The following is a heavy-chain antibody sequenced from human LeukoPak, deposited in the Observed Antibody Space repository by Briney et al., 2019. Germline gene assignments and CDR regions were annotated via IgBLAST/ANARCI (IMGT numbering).Heavy chain of an antibody. V-gene: IGHV1-46*01. CDR1: GYTFTSYY. CDR2: INPSGGST. J-gene: IGHJ3*02. Sequence: ASVKVSCKASGYTFTSYYMHWVRQAPGQGLEWMGIINPSGGSTSYAQKFQGRVTMTRDTSTSTVYMELSSLRSEDTAVYYCARGHFDYPPLSDAFDIWGQGTMVTVPS. D-gene: IGHD3-9*01. CDR3: ARGHFDYPPLSDAFDI.